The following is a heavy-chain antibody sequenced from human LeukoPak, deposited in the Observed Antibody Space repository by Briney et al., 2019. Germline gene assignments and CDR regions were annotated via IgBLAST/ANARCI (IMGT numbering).Heavy chain of an antibody. V-gene: IGHV1-58*02. CDR3: AADWDTAMVGNYYYYMDV. J-gene: IGHJ6*03. CDR1: GFTFTSSA. CDR2: IVVGRGNT. Sequence: GASVKVSCKASGFTFTSSAMQWVRQARGQRLEWIGWIVVGRGNTNYAQKFQERVTITRDMSTSTAYMELSRLRSEDTAVYYCAADWDTAMVGNYYYYMDVWGKGTTVTVSS. D-gene: IGHD5-18*01.